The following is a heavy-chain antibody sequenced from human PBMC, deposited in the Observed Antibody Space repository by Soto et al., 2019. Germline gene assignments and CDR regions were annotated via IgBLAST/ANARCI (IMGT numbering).Heavy chain of an antibody. J-gene: IGHJ6*02. CDR3: AKGNGGGKGSLYYYGVDV. CDR2: VSSDGTDE. Sequence: QVQLVESGGGVVQPGRFLRLSCAASGFTFSSYAKHWVRQAPGKGLEWVAVVSSDGTDEYSADSVKGRFTISRDNSKNRLYLQMDSLVDEDTAVYYCAKGNGGGKGSLYYYGVDVWGPGTTVTVSS. D-gene: IGHD2-8*01. V-gene: IGHV3-30*18. CDR1: GFTFSSYA.